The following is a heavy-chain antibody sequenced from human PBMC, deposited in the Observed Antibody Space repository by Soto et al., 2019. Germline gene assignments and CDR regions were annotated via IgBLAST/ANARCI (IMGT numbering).Heavy chain of an antibody. Sequence: QVQLQQWGAGLLKPSETLSLTCDVYGGSFSGYSWSWIRQPPGKGLDWIGEFNHGGSTNYNPSLKSRVTISIDTSKNQFSLRLSSVTAADTAVYFCARGHTPRYYFGSGNYFPFFDSWGQGTLVTVSS. D-gene: IGHD3-10*01. CDR3: ARGHTPRYYFGSGNYFPFFDS. J-gene: IGHJ4*02. CDR1: GGSFSGYS. V-gene: IGHV4-34*01. CDR2: FNHGGST.